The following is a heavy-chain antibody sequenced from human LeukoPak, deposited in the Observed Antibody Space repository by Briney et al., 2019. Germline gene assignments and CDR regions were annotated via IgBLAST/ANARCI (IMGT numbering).Heavy chain of an antibody. J-gene: IGHJ5*02. V-gene: IGHV4-39*01. D-gene: IGHD5-18*01. Sequence: SETLSLTCTVSVGSISSSSYYWGWIRQPPGKGLEWIGSIYYSGSTYYHPSLKSRVTISVDTSKNQFSLKLSSVTAADTAVYYCARGLGIQLWSPVQGAERPPINNWFDPWGQGTLVIVSS. CDR2: IYYSGST. CDR3: ARGLGIQLWSPVQGAERPPINNWFDP. CDR1: VGSISSSSYY.